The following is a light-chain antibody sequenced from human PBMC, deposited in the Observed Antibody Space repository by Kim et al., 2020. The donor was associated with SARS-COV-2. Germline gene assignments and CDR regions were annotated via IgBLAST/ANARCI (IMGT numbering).Light chain of an antibody. Sequence: QLVLTQSSSASASPGSSVNLTCTLSSGHSRYISAWHQQHQGKAPRCLMKVEGSGNYKKGTGVPDRFSGSTSGADRYLTISSLQSDDEADYYCEAWDSNTRVFGGGTQLTVL. CDR3: EAWDSNTRV. CDR1: SGHSRYI. J-gene: IGLJ2*01. CDR2: VEGSGNY. V-gene: IGLV4-60*03.